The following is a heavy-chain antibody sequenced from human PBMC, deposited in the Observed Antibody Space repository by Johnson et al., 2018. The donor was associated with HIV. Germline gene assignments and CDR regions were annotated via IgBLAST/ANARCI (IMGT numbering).Heavy chain of an antibody. V-gene: IGHV3-66*03. CDR3: ARDGGIAATDAFDI. D-gene: IGHD6-13*01. J-gene: IGHJ3*02. CDR2: FYSGGST. CDR1: GFTVSSNY. Sequence: VQLVESGGGLIQPGGSLRLSCVASGFTVSSNYMSWVRQAPGKGLEWVSVFYSGGSTYYADSVKGRFTISRDNSKNTLYLQLNSLRAEDTAVYYCARDGGIAATDAFDIWGQGTMVTVSS.